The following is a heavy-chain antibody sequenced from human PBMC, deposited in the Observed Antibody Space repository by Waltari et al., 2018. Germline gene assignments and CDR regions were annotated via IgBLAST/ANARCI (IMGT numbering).Heavy chain of an antibody. D-gene: IGHD3-10*01. CDR2: INSDGSST. V-gene: IGHV3-74*01. CDR3: ARRAIQGVIKEGPNWFDP. J-gene: IGHJ5*02. CDR1: GFTFSSYW. Sequence: EVQLVESGGGLVQPGGSLRLSCAASGFTFSSYWMYWLRQAPGKGLVWVSRINSDGSSTIYADSVKGRFTISRDNAKNTLYLQMNSLRADDTAVYFCARRAIQGVIKEGPNWFDPWGQGTLVTVSS.